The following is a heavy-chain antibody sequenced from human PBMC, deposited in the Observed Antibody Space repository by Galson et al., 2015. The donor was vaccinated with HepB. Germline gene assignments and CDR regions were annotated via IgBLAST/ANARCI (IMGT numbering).Heavy chain of an antibody. CDR3: ARGGWLFVPHRSAPSDY. D-gene: IGHD6-19*01. CDR2: ISSSSSYI. Sequence: SLRLSCAASGFTFSSYSMNWVRQAPGKGLEWVSSISSSSSYIYYADSVKGRFTISRDNAKNSLYLQMNSLRAEDTAVYYCARGGWLFVPHRSAPSDYWGQGTLVTVSS. CDR1: GFTFSSYS. V-gene: IGHV3-21*01. J-gene: IGHJ4*02.